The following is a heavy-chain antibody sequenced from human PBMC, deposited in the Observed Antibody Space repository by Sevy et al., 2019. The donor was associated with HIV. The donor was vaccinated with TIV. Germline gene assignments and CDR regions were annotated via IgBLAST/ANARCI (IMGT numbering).Heavy chain of an antibody. CDR2: IWYDGSNK. CDR3: ARDFRYFGYGDYFDY. D-gene: IGHD5-18*01. CDR1: GFTFSSYG. Sequence: GGSLRLSCAASGFTFSSYGMHWVRQAPGKGLEWVAVIWYDGSNKYYVDSVKGRFTISRDNSKNTLYLQMNSLRAEDTAVYYCARDFRYFGYGDYFDYWGQGTLVTVSS. V-gene: IGHV3-33*01. J-gene: IGHJ4*02.